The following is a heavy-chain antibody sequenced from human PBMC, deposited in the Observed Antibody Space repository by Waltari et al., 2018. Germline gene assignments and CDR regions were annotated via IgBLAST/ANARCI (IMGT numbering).Heavy chain of an antibody. D-gene: IGHD2-2*01. CDR2: ISGRGGST. CDR3: ASSQTGYQLPSGIGAFDI. J-gene: IGHJ3*02. V-gene: IGHV3-23*01. CDR1: GFTFSSYA. Sequence: EVQLLESGGGLAQPGGSLRLSCAASGFTFSSYAMSWVRQAPGKGLEVVSAISGRGGSTYYADSVKGRFTISRDNSKNTLYLQMNSRRAEDTAVYYCASSQTGYQLPSGIGAFDIWGQGTMVTVSS.